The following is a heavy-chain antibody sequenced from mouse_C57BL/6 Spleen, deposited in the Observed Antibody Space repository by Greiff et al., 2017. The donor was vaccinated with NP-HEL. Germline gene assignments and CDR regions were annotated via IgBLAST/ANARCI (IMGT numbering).Heavy chain of an antibody. V-gene: IGHV3-6*01. CDR1: GYSITSGYY. D-gene: IGHD2-5*01. CDR3: ARDRSNYGDYAMDY. CDR2: ISYDGSN. Sequence: ESGPGLVKPSQSLSLTCSVTGYSITSGYYWNWIRQFPGNKLEWMGYISYDGSNNYNPSLKNRISITRDTSKNQFFLKLNSVTTEDTATYYCARDRSNYGDYAMDYWGQGTSVTVSS. J-gene: IGHJ4*01.